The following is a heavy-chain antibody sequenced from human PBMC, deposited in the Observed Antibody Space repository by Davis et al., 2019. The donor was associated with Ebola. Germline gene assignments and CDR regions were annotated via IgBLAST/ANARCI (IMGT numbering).Heavy chain of an antibody. J-gene: IGHJ6*02. Sequence: ASVKVSCKASGYTFTSYGISWVRQAPGQGLEWMGWISAYNGNTNYAQKLQGRVTMTTDTSTSTAYMELRSLRSDDTAVYYCAREGCSSTSCQYYYYYGMDVWGQGTTVTVSS. CDR3: AREGCSSTSCQYYYYYGMDV. CDR1: GYTFTSYG. V-gene: IGHV1-18*01. D-gene: IGHD2-2*01. CDR2: ISAYNGNT.